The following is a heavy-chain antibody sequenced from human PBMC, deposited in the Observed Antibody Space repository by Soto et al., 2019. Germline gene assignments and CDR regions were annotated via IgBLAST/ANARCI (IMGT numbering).Heavy chain of an antibody. D-gene: IGHD3-22*01. V-gene: IGHV1-2*02. CDR3: AAMVSTPLSYYYGVDV. J-gene: IGHJ6*02. CDR1: GYTFTAYY. Sequence: QVQLVQSGAEVKKPGASVKVSCKASGYTFTAYYIHWVRQAPGQGLEWMGWINPNTAGTNYAQNFQGRVTMTRDTSIRTAFMELSRLRSDDTALYYCAAMVSTPLSYYYGVDVWGQGTTVTVSS. CDR2: INPNTAGT.